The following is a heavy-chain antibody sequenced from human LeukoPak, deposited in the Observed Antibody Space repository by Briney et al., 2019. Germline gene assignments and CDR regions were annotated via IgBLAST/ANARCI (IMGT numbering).Heavy chain of an antibody. CDR3: TTFMITFGGVIADHDAFVI. J-gene: IGHJ3*02. D-gene: IGHD3-16*02. Sequence: PGGSLRLSCAASGFTFSSAWMSWVRQAPGKGLEWVGRIKSKTDGGTTDYAAPVKGRFTISRDDSKNTLYLQMNSLKTEDTAVYYCTTFMITFGGVIADHDAFVIWGQGTMVTVSS. V-gene: IGHV3-15*01. CDR2: IKSKTDGGTT. CDR1: GFTFSSAW.